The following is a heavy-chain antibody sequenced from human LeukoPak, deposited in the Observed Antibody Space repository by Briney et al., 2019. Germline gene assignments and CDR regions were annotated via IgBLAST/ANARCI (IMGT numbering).Heavy chain of an antibody. V-gene: IGHV4-59*12. CDR3: ARDHHVDTAMAGQYYFDY. Sequence: SETLSLTCTVSGGSIGTYYWSWIRQPPGKGLEWIAYIYYSGSTNYNPSLKSRVTMSVDTSKNQFSLKLSSVTAADTAVYYCARDHHVDTAMAGQYYFDYWGQGTLVTVSS. D-gene: IGHD5-18*01. CDR2: IYYSGST. CDR1: GGSIGTYY. J-gene: IGHJ4*02.